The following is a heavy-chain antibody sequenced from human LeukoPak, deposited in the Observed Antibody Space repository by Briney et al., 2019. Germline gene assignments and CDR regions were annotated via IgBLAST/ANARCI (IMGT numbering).Heavy chain of an antibody. CDR2: KYPSNSDS. Sequence: GESLKISCKGSGFSFTKYWIGWVRQMPGKGLEWMGIKYPSNSDSRYSPSFQGQVTISADKSISTAYLQWDSLKASDTAMYYCARRYTSTSPVDYWGQGTLVTVSS. D-gene: IGHD6-13*01. CDR1: GFSFTKYW. V-gene: IGHV5-51*01. CDR3: ARRYTSTSPVDY. J-gene: IGHJ4*02.